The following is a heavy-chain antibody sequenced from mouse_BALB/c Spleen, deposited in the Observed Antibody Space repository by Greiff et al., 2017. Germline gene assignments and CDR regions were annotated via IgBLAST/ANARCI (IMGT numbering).Heavy chain of an antibody. CDR1: GFTFSSFG. V-gene: IGHV5-17*02. J-gene: IGHJ4*01. CDR2: ISSGSSTI. D-gene: IGHD1-3*01. Sequence: EVQRVESGGGLVQPGGSRKLSCAASGFTFSSFGMHWVRQAPEKGLEWVAYISSGSSTIYYADTVKGRFTISRDNPKNTLFLQMTSLRSEDTAMYYCARWGGKDAMDYWGQGTSVTVSS. CDR3: ARWGGKDAMDY.